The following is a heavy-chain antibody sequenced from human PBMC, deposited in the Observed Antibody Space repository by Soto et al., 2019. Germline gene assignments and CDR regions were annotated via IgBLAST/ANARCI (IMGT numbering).Heavy chain of an antibody. D-gene: IGHD3-16*01. J-gene: IGHJ5*02. CDR1: GYAFTSFC. CDR3: ATSPPWGSALGGWFDP. V-gene: IGHV1-46*01. CDR2: INRRGASP. Sequence: QVQLVQSGAEVKKPGASVGVSCKASGYAFTSFCLHWVRQASGQGLEWMGIVTPGQGIAGMGIINRRGASPGYAQKCQDRATMTIDTSTSTVYTGLSSLGSEDPAMSYCATSPPWGSALGGWFDPWGQRTLVPVSS.